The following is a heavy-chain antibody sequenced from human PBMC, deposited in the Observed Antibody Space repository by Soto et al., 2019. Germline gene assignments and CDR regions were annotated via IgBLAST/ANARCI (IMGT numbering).Heavy chain of an antibody. CDR1: GFTFSSYA. CDR3: AKDPAYATGYYNDAFDI. Sequence: GGSLRLSCAASGFTFSSYAMSWVRQAPGKGLEWVSAISGSGGSTYYADSVKGRFTISRDNSKNTLYLQMSSLRAEDTAVYYCAKDPAYATGYYNDAFDIWGQGTMVTVSS. V-gene: IGHV3-23*01. J-gene: IGHJ3*02. CDR2: ISGSGGST. D-gene: IGHD3-9*01.